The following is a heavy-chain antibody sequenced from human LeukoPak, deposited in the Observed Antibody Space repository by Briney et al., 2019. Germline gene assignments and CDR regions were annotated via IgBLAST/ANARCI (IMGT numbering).Heavy chain of an antibody. CDR2: ISSTASSI. J-gene: IGHJ5*02. CDR3: ARDVTYHGGDWFDP. Sequence: PGGSLRLSCAASEFTFSSYSMSWVRQAPGKGLEWVSYISSTASSIYYADSVKGRFTISRDNPKNSLYLQMNSLRAEDTAVYYCARDVTYHGGDWFDPWGQGTLVTVSS. D-gene: IGHD4-23*01. V-gene: IGHV3-48*04. CDR1: EFTFSSYS.